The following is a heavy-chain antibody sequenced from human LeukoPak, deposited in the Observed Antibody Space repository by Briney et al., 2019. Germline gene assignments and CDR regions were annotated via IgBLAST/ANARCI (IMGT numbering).Heavy chain of an antibody. CDR3: AKASRYSSGWYGNYYYYYGLDV. CDR2: ISYDGSNK. CDR1: GFTFSSYV. D-gene: IGHD6-19*01. J-gene: IGHJ6*02. V-gene: IGHV3-30*18. Sequence: GGSLRLSCAASGFTFSSYVMHWVRQAPGKGLEWVAVISYDGSNKYYADSVKGRFTISRDNSKNTLYLQMNSLRAEDTAVYYCAKASRYSSGWYGNYYYYYGLDVWGQGTTVTVSS.